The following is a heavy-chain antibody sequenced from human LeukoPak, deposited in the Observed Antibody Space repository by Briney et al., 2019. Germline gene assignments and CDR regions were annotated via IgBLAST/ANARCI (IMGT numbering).Heavy chain of an antibody. V-gene: IGHV4-59*01. D-gene: IGHD2-2*01. CDR2: IYYSGST. CDR1: GGSISSYY. CDR3: ARAIGCSSTSCYNWFDP. J-gene: IGHJ5*02. Sequence: SETLPLTCTVSGGSISSYYWSWIRQPPGKGLEWIGYIYYSGSTNYNPSLKSRVTISVDTSKNQFSLKLSSVTAADTAVYYCARAIGCSSTSCYNWFDPWGQGTLVTVSS.